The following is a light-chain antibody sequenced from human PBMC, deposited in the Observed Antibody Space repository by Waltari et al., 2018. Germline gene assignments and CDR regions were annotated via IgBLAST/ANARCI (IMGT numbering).Light chain of an antibody. CDR3: QHTYGTPLT. CDR2: KAS. Sequence: DIQMTQSPSSLSASVGDRVTITCRTSENVNNYLNWYQQKPGKAPKLLIYKASTLESGVPSRFSGSGSGTDYTFTISSLQSEDVAVYYCQHTYGTPLTFGGGTKVEI. CDR1: ENVNNY. V-gene: IGKV1-39*01. J-gene: IGKJ4*01.